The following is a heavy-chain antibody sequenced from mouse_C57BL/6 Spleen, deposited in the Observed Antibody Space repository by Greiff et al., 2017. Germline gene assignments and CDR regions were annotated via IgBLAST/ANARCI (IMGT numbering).Heavy chain of an antibody. J-gene: IGHJ2*01. V-gene: IGHV1-64*01. CDR3: ARKTGTSGSYYFDY. CDR1: GYTFTSYW. Sequence: VQLKQPGAELVKPGASVKLSCKASGYTFTSYWMHWVKQRPGQGLEWIGMIHPISGSTNYNEKFKSKATLTVDKSSSTAYMQLSSLTSEDSAVYDCARKTGTSGSYYFDYWGQGTTLTVSS. D-gene: IGHD4-1*01. CDR2: IHPISGST.